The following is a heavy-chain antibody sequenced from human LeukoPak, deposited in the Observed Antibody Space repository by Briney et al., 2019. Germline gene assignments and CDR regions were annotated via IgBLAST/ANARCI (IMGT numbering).Heavy chain of an antibody. CDR3: ATTGIFGAAKGY. CDR2: ISSSGSSI. D-gene: IGHD3-3*01. Sequence: GGSLRLSCAASGFTISSYTMMWVRQAPGKGLEWVSYISSSGSSIYYADSAKGRFSISRDNAKRSVYLQVDSLRVEDTAVYYCATTGIFGAAKGYWGQGTLVSVSS. CDR1: GFTISSYT. J-gene: IGHJ4*02. V-gene: IGHV3-48*01.